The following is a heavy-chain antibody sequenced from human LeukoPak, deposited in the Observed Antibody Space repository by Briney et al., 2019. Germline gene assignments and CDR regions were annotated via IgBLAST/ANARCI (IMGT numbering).Heavy chain of an antibody. Sequence: ASVTVSCKASGYTFTSYDINWVRQATGQGLEWMGWVHPNSGNTAYAQKFQGRVTMTRDTSISTAYMELSGLRFDDTAVYFCARGPRNDPWGQGTLVTVSS. V-gene: IGHV1-8*01. CDR1: GYTFTSYD. J-gene: IGHJ5*02. CDR2: VHPNSGNT. CDR3: ARGPRNDP. D-gene: IGHD1-14*01.